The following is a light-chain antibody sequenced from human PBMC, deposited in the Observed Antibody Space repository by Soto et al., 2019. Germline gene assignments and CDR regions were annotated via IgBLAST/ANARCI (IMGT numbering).Light chain of an antibody. CDR2: EVS. V-gene: IGLV2-14*01. CDR3: NSYTSSSNDYV. J-gene: IGLJ1*01. CDR1: SSDVGGYNY. Sequence: QSALTQPASVSGSPGQSITISCTGTSSDVGGYNYVSWYQQHPGKAPKHMIYEVSNRPSGVSNRFSGSKSGNTASLPISGLQAEDEADYYCNSYTSSSNDYVFGTGNKLTVL.